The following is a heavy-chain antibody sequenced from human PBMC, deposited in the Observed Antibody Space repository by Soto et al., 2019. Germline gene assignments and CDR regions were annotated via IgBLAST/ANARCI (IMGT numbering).Heavy chain of an antibody. CDR1: GFTFSSYG. Sequence: GGSLRLSCAASGFTFSSYGMHWVRQAPGKGLEWVAVISYDGSNKYYADSVKGRFTISRDNSKNTLYLQMNSLRAEETAVYYCAKEIHPYIVVVPAAINYYYGMDVWGQGTTVTVSS. CDR3: AKEIHPYIVVVPAAINYYYGMDV. CDR2: ISYDGSNK. J-gene: IGHJ6*02. V-gene: IGHV3-30*18. D-gene: IGHD2-2*01.